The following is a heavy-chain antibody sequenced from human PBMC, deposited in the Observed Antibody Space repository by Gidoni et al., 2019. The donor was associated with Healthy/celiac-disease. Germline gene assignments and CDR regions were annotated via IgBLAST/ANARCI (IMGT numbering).Heavy chain of an antibody. D-gene: IGHD1-20*01. CDR2: IIPIFGTA. CDR3: ARDGITGTRYYYYGMDV. Sequence: QVQLVQSGAEVKKPGSSGKVSCKDSGGTFSSYAISWVRQAPGQGLEWMGGIIPIFGTANYAQKFQGRVTITADKSTSTAYMELSSLRSEDTAVYYCARDGITGTRYYYYGMDVWGQGTTVTVSS. CDR1: GGTFSSYA. V-gene: IGHV1-69*06. J-gene: IGHJ6*02.